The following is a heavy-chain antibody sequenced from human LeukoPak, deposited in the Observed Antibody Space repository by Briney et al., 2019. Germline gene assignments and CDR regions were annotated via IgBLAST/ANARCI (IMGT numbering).Heavy chain of an antibody. CDR1: GFTFSKYG. CDR3: AKDAIIVATIREIDS. V-gene: IGHV3-30*18. D-gene: IGHD5-12*01. Sequence: GRSLRVSCAASGFTFSKYGMYWVRQAPGKGLEWVTFISYDGNDKYYGDSVKGRFTISRDNSKNTLYLQMNSLRPEDTAVYYCAKDAIIVATIREIDSWGQGTLVTVSS. CDR2: ISYDGNDK. J-gene: IGHJ4*02.